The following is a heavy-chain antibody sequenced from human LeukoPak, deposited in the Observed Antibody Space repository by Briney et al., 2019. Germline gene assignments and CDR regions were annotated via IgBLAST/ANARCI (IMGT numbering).Heavy chain of an antibody. CDR2: ISSSGSTI. CDR1: GFTFSNYY. D-gene: IGHD3-10*01. J-gene: IGHJ4*02. V-gene: IGHV3-11*01. CDR3: ASQLLWFGESLGY. Sequence: PGGSLRLSCAASGFTFSNYYISWIRQAPGKGLEWVSYISSSGSTIYYADSVKGRFTISRDNAKNSLYLQMNSLRAEDTAVYYCASQLLWFGESLGYWGQGTLGTVSS.